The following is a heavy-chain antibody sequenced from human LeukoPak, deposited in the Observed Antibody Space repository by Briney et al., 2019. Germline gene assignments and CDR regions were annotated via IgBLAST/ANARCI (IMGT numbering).Heavy chain of an antibody. CDR2: INDRGGST. CDR3: AKNKFSLDS. Sequence: PGGSLRLSCAASGFTFSSYAMSWFRQAPGKGLEWVSTINDRGGSTYYADSVRGRFTISRDNAKNSLYLQMNTLRAEDTAVYYCAKNKFSLDSWGQGTLVTVSS. V-gene: IGHV3-23*01. J-gene: IGHJ5*01. CDR1: GFTFSSYA.